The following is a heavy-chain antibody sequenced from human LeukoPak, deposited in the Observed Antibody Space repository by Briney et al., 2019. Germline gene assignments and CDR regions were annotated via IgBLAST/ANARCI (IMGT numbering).Heavy chain of an antibody. J-gene: IGHJ4*02. CDR1: GFTFSSYC. D-gene: IGHD6-19*01. CDR3: ARDGDSSGWYGSDY. V-gene: IGHV3-7*01. CDR2: IKQDGSEK. Sequence: GGSLRLSCAASGFTFSSYCMSWVRQAPGKGLEWVANIKQDGSEKYYVDSVKGRFTISRDNAKNSLYLQMNSLRAEDTAVYYCARDGDSSGWYGSDYWGQGTLVTVSS.